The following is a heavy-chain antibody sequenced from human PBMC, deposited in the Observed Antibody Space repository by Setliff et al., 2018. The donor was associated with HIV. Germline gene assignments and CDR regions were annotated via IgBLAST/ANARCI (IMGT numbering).Heavy chain of an antibody. CDR3: ARVRTSYNFWVGDVFDP. CDR2: INTNTGDP. J-gene: IGHJ5*02. CDR1: GYNFTNYG. Sequence: ASVKVSCKASGYNFTNYGINWVRQDPGQGLEWMGWINTNTGDPTYAQAFRGRFVLSLDTSVSTAYLEISGLEAEDTAVYFCARVRTSYNFWVGDVFDPWGQGTLVNVSS. D-gene: IGHD1-1*01. V-gene: IGHV7-4-1*02.